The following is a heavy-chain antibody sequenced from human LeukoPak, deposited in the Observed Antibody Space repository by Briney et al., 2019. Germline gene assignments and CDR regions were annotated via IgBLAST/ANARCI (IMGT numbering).Heavy chain of an antibody. CDR3: ARGHSNYGDYFDY. CDR2: ISSSSIYI. D-gene: IGHD4-11*01. V-gene: IGHV3-21*01. CDR1: GFTFSNYG. J-gene: IGHJ4*02. Sequence: GGSLRLSCATSGFTFSNYGMHWVRQAPGKGLEWVSSISSSSIYIYYADSVKGRFTISRDNAKSSLSLRMNSLRAEDTAVYYCARGHSNYGDYFDYWGQGTLVTVSS.